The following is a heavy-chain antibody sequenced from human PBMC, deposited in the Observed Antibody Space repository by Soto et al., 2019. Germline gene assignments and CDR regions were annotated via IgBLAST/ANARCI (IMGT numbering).Heavy chain of an antibody. CDR1: GFTFSSYG. CDR3: AKDYYYDSSGPFDY. V-gene: IGHV3-30*18. CDR2: ISYDGSNK. D-gene: IGHD3-22*01. Sequence: QVQLVESGGGVVQPGRSLRLSCAASGFTFSSYGMHWVRQAPGKGLEWVAVISYDGSNKYYADSVKGRFTISRDNSKNTLYLQMNSLRAEDTAVYYCAKDYYYDSSGPFDYWGQGTLVTVSS. J-gene: IGHJ4*02.